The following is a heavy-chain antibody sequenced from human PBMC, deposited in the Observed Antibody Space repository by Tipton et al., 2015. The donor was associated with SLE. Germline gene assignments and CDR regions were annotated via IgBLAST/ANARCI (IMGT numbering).Heavy chain of an antibody. CDR2: IKQDGSEK. CDR1: GFTFSSYS. V-gene: IGHV3-7*03. J-gene: IGHJ4*02. CDR3: ARVAQSGVLRFLEWLLPGWYFDY. D-gene: IGHD3-3*01. Sequence: GSLRLSCAASGFTFSSYSMNWVRQAPGKGLEWVANIKQDGSEKYYVDSVKGRFTISRDNAKNSLYLQMNSLRAEDTAVYYCARVAQSGVLRFLEWLLPGWYFDYWGQGTLVTVSS.